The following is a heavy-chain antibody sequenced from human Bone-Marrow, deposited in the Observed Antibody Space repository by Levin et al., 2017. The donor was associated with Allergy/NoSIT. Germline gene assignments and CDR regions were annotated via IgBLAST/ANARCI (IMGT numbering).Heavy chain of an antibody. CDR1: GFTFSSYR. CDR3: AVRGGYDFWSGYYIRNLDY. D-gene: IGHD3-3*01. Sequence: SCAASGFTFSSYRMNWVRQAPGKGLEWVSYISSSSSTIYYADSVKGRFTISRDNAKNSLYLQMNSLRAEDTAVYYCAVRGGYDFWSGYYIRNLDYWGQGTLVTVSS. V-gene: IGHV3-48*01. J-gene: IGHJ4*02. CDR2: ISSSSSTI.